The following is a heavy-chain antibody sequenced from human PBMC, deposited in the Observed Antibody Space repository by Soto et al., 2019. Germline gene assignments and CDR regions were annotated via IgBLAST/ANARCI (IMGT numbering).Heavy chain of an antibody. Sequence: EVQLLESGGGLVQPGGSLRLSCAASGFTFSSYAMSWVRQAPGKGLEWVSAISGSGGSTYYADSVKGRFTISRGNSKNTLYLQMNSLRAEDTAVYYCAKDRRIVVVPAAGTYYYYGMDVWGQGTTVTVSS. V-gene: IGHV3-23*01. CDR3: AKDRRIVVVPAAGTYYYYGMDV. J-gene: IGHJ6*02. CDR2: ISGSGGST. D-gene: IGHD2-2*01. CDR1: GFTFSSYA.